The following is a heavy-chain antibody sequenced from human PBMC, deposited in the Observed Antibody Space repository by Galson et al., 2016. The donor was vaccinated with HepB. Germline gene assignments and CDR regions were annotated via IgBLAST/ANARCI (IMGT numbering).Heavy chain of an antibody. CDR2: INSDGSST. Sequence: SLRLSCAASGFTFSSYWMHWVRQAPGKGLVWVSRINSDGSSTSYADSVKGRFTISRDNSKNMLYLQMNSLRAEDTAVYYCARGMGATFPRADTFDIWGQGTMVTVSS. CDR1: GFTFSSYW. CDR3: ARGMGATFPRADTFDI. J-gene: IGHJ3*02. V-gene: IGHV3-74*01. D-gene: IGHD1-26*01.